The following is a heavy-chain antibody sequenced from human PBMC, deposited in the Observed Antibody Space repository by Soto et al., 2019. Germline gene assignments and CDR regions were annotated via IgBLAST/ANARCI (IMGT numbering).Heavy chain of an antibody. CDR2: TSHSGST. J-gene: IGHJ4*02. V-gene: IGHV4-30-2*01. CDR1: GGSISSGGYS. D-gene: IGHD6-19*01. CDR3: ARVGGLGAVAVDY. Sequence: QLQLQESGSGLVKPSQTLSLTCAVSGGSISSGGYSWSWIRQPPGKGLEWIGYTSHSGSTYYNPSLKSRVTISVDRSENQFSLKLSSLTAADTAVYYCARVGGLGAVAVDYWGQRTLVTVSS.